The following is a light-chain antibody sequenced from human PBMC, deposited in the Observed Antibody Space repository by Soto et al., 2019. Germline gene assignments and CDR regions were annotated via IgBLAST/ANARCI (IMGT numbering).Light chain of an antibody. CDR2: SSN. Sequence: QLVLTQPPSASGTPGQRVIISCSGSSSNIGSKTVNWYQQLPGTAPKVLIYSSNQRPSGVPDRFSGSKSGTSGSLTISGLQSEDEADYYCAAWDDTLNGWVFGGGTKLTVL. CDR3: AAWDDTLNGWV. CDR1: SSNIGSKT. J-gene: IGLJ3*02. V-gene: IGLV1-44*01.